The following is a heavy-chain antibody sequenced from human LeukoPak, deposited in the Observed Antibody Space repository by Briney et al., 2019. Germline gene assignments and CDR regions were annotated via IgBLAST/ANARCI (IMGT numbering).Heavy chain of an antibody. D-gene: IGHD1-26*01. CDR1: GIIFSSYA. CDR3: AKDLSGSYDY. CDR2: ISGSGEST. J-gene: IGHJ4*02. Sequence: GGSLRLSCAASGIIFSSYAMSWVRQAPGKGLEWVSAISGSGESTYYADSVKGRFTISRDNSKNTLYLQMNSLRAEDTAVYYCAKDLSGSYDYWGQGTLVTVSS. V-gene: IGHV3-23*01.